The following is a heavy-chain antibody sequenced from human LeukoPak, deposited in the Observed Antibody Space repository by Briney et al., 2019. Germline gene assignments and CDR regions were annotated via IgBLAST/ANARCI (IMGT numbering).Heavy chain of an antibody. V-gene: IGHV4-61*02. CDR2: IYTNGST. CDR1: AGSISSRPYY. D-gene: IGHD2-2*01. Sequence: SETLSLTCTVSAGSISSRPYYWSWIRQPAGKGLEWIGRIYTNGSTNYNPSLKSRVTISLATSENQFSLKLSSVTAADTAVYYCARRRGYAYDYWGQGTLVTVSS. CDR3: ARRRGYAYDY. J-gene: IGHJ4*02.